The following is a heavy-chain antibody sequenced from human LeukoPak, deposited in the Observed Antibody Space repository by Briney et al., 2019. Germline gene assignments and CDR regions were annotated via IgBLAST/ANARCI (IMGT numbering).Heavy chain of an antibody. CDR1: GGSISSSSYY. Sequence: PSETLSLTCTVSGGSISSSSYYWGWIRQHPGKGPEWIGYISYGGKADYNPSLKSRVAISADTPKNQFSLKLSPTTAADTAVYYCARAPVATPSEFDYWGQGTLVTVSS. CDR2: ISYGGKA. CDR3: ARAPVATPSEFDY. D-gene: IGHD5-12*01. J-gene: IGHJ4*02. V-gene: IGHV4-31*03.